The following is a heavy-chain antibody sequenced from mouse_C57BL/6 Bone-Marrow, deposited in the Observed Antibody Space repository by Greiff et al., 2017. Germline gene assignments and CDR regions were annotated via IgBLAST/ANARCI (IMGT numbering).Heavy chain of an antibody. CDR1: GFTFSSYG. V-gene: IGHV5-6*01. Sequence: EVQRVESGGDLVKPGGSLKLSCAASGFTFSSYGMSWVRQTPDKRLGWVATISSGGSYTYYPDSVKGRFTISRDNAKNTLYLQMSSLKSEDTDMYYCARRRQLRLFDYWGQGTTLTVSS. CDR2: ISSGGSYT. CDR3: ARRRQLRLFDY. D-gene: IGHD3-2*02. J-gene: IGHJ2*01.